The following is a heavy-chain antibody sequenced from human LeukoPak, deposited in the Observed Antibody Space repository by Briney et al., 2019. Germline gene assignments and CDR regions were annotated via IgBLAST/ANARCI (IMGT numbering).Heavy chain of an antibody. Sequence: SETLSLTCAVYGGSFSGYYWSWIRQPPGKGLEWIGEVNHSGSTNYNPSLKSRVTISVDTSKNQFSLKLSSVTAADTAVYYCAREQKGHFTIFGVAHYGGYFDYWGQGTLVTVSS. CDR1: GGSFSGYY. CDR2: VNHSGST. CDR3: AREQKGHFTIFGVAHYGGYFDY. D-gene: IGHD3-3*01. J-gene: IGHJ4*02. V-gene: IGHV4-34*01.